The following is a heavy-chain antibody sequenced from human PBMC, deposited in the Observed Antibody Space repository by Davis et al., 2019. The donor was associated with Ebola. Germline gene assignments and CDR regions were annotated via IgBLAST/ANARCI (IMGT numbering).Heavy chain of an antibody. CDR2: LGTAADT. V-gene: IGHV3-13*01. CDR3: TRSDAFDI. CDR1: GFTFNIFD. Sequence: GESLKISCAASGFTFNIFDMHWVRQAPGKGLEWVSTLGTAADTYYADSVKGRFTISRDNSKNTLFLQMNSLRAEDTAVYYCTRSDAFDIWGQGTMVTISS. J-gene: IGHJ3*02.